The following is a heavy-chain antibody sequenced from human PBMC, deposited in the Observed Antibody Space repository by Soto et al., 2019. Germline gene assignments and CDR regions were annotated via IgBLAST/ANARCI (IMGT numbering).Heavy chain of an antibody. D-gene: IGHD2-21*02. Sequence: QVQLVQSGAEVKKPGASVKVSCKASGYTFTSYAMHWVRQAPGQRLEWMGWINAGNGNTKYSQKFQGRVTITRDTSASTAYMELSSLRSEDTAVYYCARSSVVVTALDYWGQGTLVTVSS. J-gene: IGHJ4*02. CDR1: GYTFTSYA. V-gene: IGHV1-3*01. CDR3: ARSSVVVTALDY. CDR2: INAGNGNT.